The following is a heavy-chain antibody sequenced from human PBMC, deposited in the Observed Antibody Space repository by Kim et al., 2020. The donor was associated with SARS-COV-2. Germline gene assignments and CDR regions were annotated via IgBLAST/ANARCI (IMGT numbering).Heavy chain of an antibody. CDR2: ISSSSSYI. Sequence: GGSLRLSCAASGFTFSSYSMNWVRQAPGKGLEWVSSISSSSSYIYYADSVKGRFTISRDNAKNSLYLQMNSLRAEDTAVYYCARDTEYSGYDGVEYFDYWGQGTLVTVSS. CDR3: ARDTEYSGYDGVEYFDY. CDR1: GFTFSSYS. V-gene: IGHV3-21*01. J-gene: IGHJ4*02. D-gene: IGHD5-12*01.